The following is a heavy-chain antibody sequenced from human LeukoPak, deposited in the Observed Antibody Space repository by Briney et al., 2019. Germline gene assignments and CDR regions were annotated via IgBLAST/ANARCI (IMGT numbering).Heavy chain of an antibody. CDR3: ARDKAAPSWFDP. V-gene: IGHV4-30-2*01. Sequence: SETLSLTCTVSGGSISSGGYYWSWIRQPPGKGLEWIGYIYHSGSTYYNPSLKSRVTISVDTSKNQFSLKLSSVTAADTAVYYCARDKAAPSWFDPWGQGTLVTVSS. D-gene: IGHD2-15*01. CDR2: IYHSGST. J-gene: IGHJ5*02. CDR1: GGSISSGGYY.